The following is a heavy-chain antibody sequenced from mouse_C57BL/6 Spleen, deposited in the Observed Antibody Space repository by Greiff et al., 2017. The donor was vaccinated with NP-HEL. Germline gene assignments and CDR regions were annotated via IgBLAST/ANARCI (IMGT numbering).Heavy chain of an antibody. CDR1: GYAFSSYW. CDR3: ARGVITTLVAHFDD. J-gene: IGHJ2*01. CDR2: IYPGDGDT. Sequence: QVQLKQSGAELVKPGASVKISCKASGYAFSSYWMNWVKQRPGKGLEWIGQIYPGDGDTNYNGKFKGKATLLADKSSSTAYMRLSSLTAEDSAVYFCARGVITTLVAHFDDWGKGTTLTVSS. D-gene: IGHD1-1*01. V-gene: IGHV1-80*01.